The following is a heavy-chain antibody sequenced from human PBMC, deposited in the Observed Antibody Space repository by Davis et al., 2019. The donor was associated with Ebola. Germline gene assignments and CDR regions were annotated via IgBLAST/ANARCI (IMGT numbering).Heavy chain of an antibody. D-gene: IGHD3-10*02. J-gene: IGHJ4*02. CDR2: INTRGDAR. Sequence: PGGSLRLSCVTSGFTFTSYSFNWIRQTPGKGLEWIAHINTRGDARVYADSVRGRFTISRDDAANSLSLQMDSLKHEDTAVYYCVRDYLFAFGSWGQGTPVTVSS. CDR3: VRDYLFAFGS. V-gene: IGHV3-48*02. CDR1: GFTFTSYS.